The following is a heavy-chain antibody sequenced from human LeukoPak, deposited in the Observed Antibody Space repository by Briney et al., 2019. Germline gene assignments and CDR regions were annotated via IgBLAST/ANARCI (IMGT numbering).Heavy chain of an antibody. CDR1: GFTFSSYG. CDR3: ANSYYDFWSGLDY. D-gene: IGHD3-3*01. Sequence: PGGSLRLSCAASGFTFSSYGMSWVRQAPGKGLEWVSSISGGGGSTSYADSVKGRFTISRDNSKSTLYLQINSLRAEDTAIYYCANSYYDFWSGLDYWGQGTLVTVSS. CDR2: ISGGGGST. V-gene: IGHV3-23*01. J-gene: IGHJ4*02.